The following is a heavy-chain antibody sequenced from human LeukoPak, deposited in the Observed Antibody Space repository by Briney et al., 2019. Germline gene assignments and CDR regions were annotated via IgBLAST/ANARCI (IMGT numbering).Heavy chain of an antibody. Sequence: SETLSLTCAVSGGSISSGGYSWSWIRQPPGKGLEWIGYIYHSGSTYYNPSLKSRVTISVDRSKNQFSLKLSSVTAADTAVYYCARASAGGNPEYYFDYWGQGTLVTVSS. V-gene: IGHV4-30-2*01. CDR1: GGSISSGGYS. D-gene: IGHD2-15*01. CDR3: ARASAGGNPEYYFDY. CDR2: IYHSGST. J-gene: IGHJ4*02.